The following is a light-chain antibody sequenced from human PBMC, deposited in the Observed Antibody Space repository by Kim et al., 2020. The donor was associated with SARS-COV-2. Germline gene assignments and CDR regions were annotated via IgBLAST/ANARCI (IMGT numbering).Light chain of an antibody. V-gene: IGLV1-40*01. J-gene: IGLJ3*02. CDR1: DSNIGAGYA. CDR3: QSYDNRLSAWV. Sequence: QSVLTQPPSVSGAPGLRVTISCTGSDSNIGAGYAVHWYQQFPGAAPKLLILVNDYRPSEVPDRFSGSKSGASVSLAITGLQAEDEADYFCQSYDNRLSAWVFGGGTQLTVL. CDR2: VND.